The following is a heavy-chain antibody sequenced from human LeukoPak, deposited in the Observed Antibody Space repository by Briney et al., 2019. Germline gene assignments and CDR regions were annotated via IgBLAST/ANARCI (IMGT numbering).Heavy chain of an antibody. D-gene: IGHD5-24*01. V-gene: IGHV3-74*01. CDR2: INGDGSST. J-gene: IGHJ4*02. CDR3: ARDRGTGYNTFDY. CDR1: GLTFSSHW. Sequence: GGSLRFSCAASGLTFSSHWMHWVRQAPGKGLVWVSRINGDGSSTSYANSVKGRFTISRDNAKNTLYLQMNSLRAEDTAVYYCARDRGTGYNTFDYWGQGTLVTVSS.